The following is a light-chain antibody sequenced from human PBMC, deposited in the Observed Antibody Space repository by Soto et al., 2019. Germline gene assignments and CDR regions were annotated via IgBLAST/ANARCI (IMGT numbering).Light chain of an antibody. CDR2: GAS. CDR1: QSVSSN. V-gene: IGKV3-15*01. CDR3: QQYNNWPQT. J-gene: IGKJ2*01. Sequence: EVVMTQSPGTLSVSPRERATLSCRASQSVSSNLAWYQQKPGQAPRLLIHGASTRATGIPARFSGSGSGTEFTLTISSLQSEDFAVYYCQQYNNWPQTFGQGTKVDIK.